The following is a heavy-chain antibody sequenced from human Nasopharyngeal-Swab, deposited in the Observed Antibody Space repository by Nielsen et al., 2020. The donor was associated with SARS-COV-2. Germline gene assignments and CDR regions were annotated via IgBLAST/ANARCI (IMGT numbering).Heavy chain of an antibody. D-gene: IGHD3-22*01. CDR3: AKDATRMIVVVITVLAFDI. J-gene: IGHJ3*02. CDR2: ISGSGGST. V-gene: IGHV3-23*01. CDR1: GFTFSSYA. Sequence: GESLKISCAASGFTFSSYAMSWVRQAPGKGLEWVSAISGSGGSTYYADSVKGRFTISRDNSKNTLYLQMNSLRDEDTAVYYCAKDATRMIVVVITVLAFDIWGQGKMVTVS.